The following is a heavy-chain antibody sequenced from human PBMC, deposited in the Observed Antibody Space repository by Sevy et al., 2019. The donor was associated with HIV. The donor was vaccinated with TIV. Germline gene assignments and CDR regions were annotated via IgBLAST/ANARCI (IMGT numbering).Heavy chain of an antibody. V-gene: IGHV1-18*01. CDR1: GYTFTSYG. D-gene: IGHD1-26*01. CDR3: ARVGATGGYFDL. J-gene: IGHJ2*01. Sequence: ASVKVSCKASGYTFTSYGISWVRQAPGQGLEWMGWISTYNGNTDYAQKVQGRVTMTTDTSTSTAYMELRRLSSDDTAVYYCARVGATGGYFDLWGRGTLVTVSS. CDR2: ISTYNGNT.